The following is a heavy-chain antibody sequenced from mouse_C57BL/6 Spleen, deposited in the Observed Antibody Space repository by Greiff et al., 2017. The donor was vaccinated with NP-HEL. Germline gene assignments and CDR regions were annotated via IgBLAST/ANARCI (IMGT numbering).Heavy chain of an antibody. D-gene: IGHD1-1*01. CDR3: ARGLGSSFFYYAMDY. CDR1: GYTFTSYT. V-gene: IGHV1-4*01. J-gene: IGHJ4*01. CDR2: INPSSGYT. Sequence: VQLQQSGAELARPGASVKMSCKASGYTFTSYTMHWVKQRPGQGLEWIGYINPSSGYTKYNQKFKDKATLTADKSSSTAYMQLSSLTSEDSAVYYCARGLGSSFFYYAMDYWGQGTSVTVSS.